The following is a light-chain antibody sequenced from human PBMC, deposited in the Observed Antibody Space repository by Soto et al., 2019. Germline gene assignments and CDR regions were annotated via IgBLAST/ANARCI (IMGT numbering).Light chain of an antibody. CDR1: QGISNH. CDR3: LHHHNFPLT. V-gene: IGKV1-17*03. J-gene: IGKJ5*01. CDR2: DAS. Sequence: DIQVTQSPSAMSASVGDRVTITCRASQGISNHLVWFQQKPGKVPKRLIYDASSLQAGVPSRFSGSGSGTDFTLTISSLQPEDFATYYCLHHHNFPLTFGQGTRLE.